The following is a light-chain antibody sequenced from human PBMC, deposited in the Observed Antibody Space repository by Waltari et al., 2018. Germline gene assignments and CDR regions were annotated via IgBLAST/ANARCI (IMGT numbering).Light chain of an antibody. V-gene: IGKV1D-12*01. CDR2: AAS. J-gene: IGKJ3*01. CDR1: QVLNSW. CDR3: QQADSFPFT. Sequence: DIQMTQSPSSVSASVGDRVSITCRSSQVLNSWLAWYQQKPGKAPKLLISAASRLQTGVPPGFIGARSGRDFTLTISSLQPEDFATYYCQQADSFPFTFGPGTKVDIK.